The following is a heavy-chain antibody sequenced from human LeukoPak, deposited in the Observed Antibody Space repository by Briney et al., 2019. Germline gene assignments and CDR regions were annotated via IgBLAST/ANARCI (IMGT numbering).Heavy chain of an antibody. CDR1: GGSISSYY. J-gene: IGHJ4*02. Sequence: SETLSLTCTVSGGSISSYYWSWIRQPAGKGLEWIGRIYTSGSTNYNPSLKSRVTISVDTSKNQFSLKLSSVTAADTAVYYCARGSITMVRGVIHYFDYWGQGTLVTVSS. D-gene: IGHD3-10*01. V-gene: IGHV4-4*07. CDR3: ARGSITMVRGVIHYFDY. CDR2: IYTSGST.